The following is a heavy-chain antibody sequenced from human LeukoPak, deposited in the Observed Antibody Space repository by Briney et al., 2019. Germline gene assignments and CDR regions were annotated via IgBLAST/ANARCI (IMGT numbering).Heavy chain of an antibody. CDR2: VKQDGSEK. Sequence: GGSLRLSCAASGFTFSSSAMNWVRQAPGKGLEWVANVKQDGSEKNYVDSVKGRFTISRDNAKNSLYLQMNSLRVDDTAVYYCARGHRAWSYWGQGTLVTVSS. V-gene: IGHV3-7*01. D-gene: IGHD3-3*01. CDR1: GFTFSSSA. CDR3: ARGHRAWSY. J-gene: IGHJ4*02.